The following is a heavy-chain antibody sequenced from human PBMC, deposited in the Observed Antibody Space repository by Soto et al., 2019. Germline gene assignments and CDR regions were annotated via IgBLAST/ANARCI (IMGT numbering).Heavy chain of an antibody. J-gene: IGHJ3*02. CDR1: GFTFGSYW. Sequence: EVQLVESGGDLVQPGGSLRLSCEASGFTFGSYWMTWVRQAPGKGLEWVANIKRDGSEKSYLDSVRGRFTISRDNAKNSLYLQMNSLRAEDTALYYCARDVSPGSSSLYLDAFDIWGQGTMVTVSP. V-gene: IGHV3-7*05. D-gene: IGHD6-13*01. CDR3: ARDVSPGSSSLYLDAFDI. CDR2: IKRDGSEK.